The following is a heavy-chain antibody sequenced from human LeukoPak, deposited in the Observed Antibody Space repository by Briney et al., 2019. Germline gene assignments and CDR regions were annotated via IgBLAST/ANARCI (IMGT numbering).Heavy chain of an antibody. V-gene: IGHV3-43*02. CDR3: AKADRIDMYRGAHFTY. J-gene: IGHJ4*02. D-gene: IGHD3-10*01. Sequence: GGSLRLSCAASGFTFDDYVMHWVRQAPGKGLEWVSLISGDGGSTYYVDSVRGRFTISRDNSKNALYLQMNSLRTEDSALYYCAKADRIDMYRGAHFTYWGQGTLVTVSS. CDR2: ISGDGGST. CDR1: GFTFDDYV.